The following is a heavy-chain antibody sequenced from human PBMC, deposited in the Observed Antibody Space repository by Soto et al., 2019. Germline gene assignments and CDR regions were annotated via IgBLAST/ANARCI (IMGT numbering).Heavy chain of an antibody. J-gene: IGHJ3*02. CDR3: ARSIIGYCSGGSCYAYFDI. CDR2: ISAYNGNT. CDR1: GYTFTSYG. V-gene: IGHV1-18*01. Sequence: QVQLVQSGAEVKKPGASVKVSCKASGYTFTSYGISWVRQAPGQGLEWMGWISAYNGNTNYAQKLQGRVTMTTDTSTSTAYMELRSLRSDDTAVYYCARSIIGYCSGGSCYAYFDIWGQGTMVTVSS. D-gene: IGHD2-15*01.